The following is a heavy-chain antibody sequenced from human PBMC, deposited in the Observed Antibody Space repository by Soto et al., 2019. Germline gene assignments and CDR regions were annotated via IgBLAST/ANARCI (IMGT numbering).Heavy chain of an antibody. V-gene: IGHV3-23*01. CDR2: ISGSGDNT. J-gene: IGHJ4*02. CDR1: GFSFDDYA. D-gene: IGHD5-12*01. CDR3: AKGYYSGYDLAYFDY. Sequence: EVQLLESGGGLVQPGGSLRLSCAASGFSFDDYAMTWVRQAAGKGLEWVSAISGSGDNTYYADSVKGRFTISRDNSKNILYLQLNSLRAEDTALYYCAKGYYSGYDLAYFDYWGQGTLVTVSS.